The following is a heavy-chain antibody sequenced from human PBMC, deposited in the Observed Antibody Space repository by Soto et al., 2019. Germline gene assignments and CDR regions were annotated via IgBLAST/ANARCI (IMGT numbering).Heavy chain of an antibody. CDR2: IYYSGST. V-gene: IGHV4-39*01. D-gene: IGHD6-6*01. Sequence: SETLSLTCTVSGDSISSSNYYWGWIRQPPGKGLEWIGSIYYSGSTYYNPSLKSRVAVSVDTAKNQFSLKLTSVTAADTAVYYCASIYRNSSQALDYWGQGTLVTVSS. CDR1: GDSISSSNYY. J-gene: IGHJ4*02. CDR3: ASIYRNSSQALDY.